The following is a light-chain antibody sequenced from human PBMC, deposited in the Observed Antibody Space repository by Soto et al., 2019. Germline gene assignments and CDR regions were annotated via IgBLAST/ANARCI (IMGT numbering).Light chain of an antibody. CDR2: DVG. CDR3: SSYTSSSTLV. CDR1: SSDVGGYNY. Sequence: QSALTQPASVSGSPGQSITISCTGTSSDVGGYNYVSWYLQHPGKAPKLMIYDVGNRPSGVSNRFSGSKSGNTASLTISGLQAEDEADYYCSSYTSSSTLVFGTGTKLTVL. V-gene: IGLV2-14*01. J-gene: IGLJ1*01.